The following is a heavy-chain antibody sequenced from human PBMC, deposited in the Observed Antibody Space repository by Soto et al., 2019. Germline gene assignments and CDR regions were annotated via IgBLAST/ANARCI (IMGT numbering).Heavy chain of an antibody. D-gene: IGHD2-2*01. CDR3: AREDIVVVPAAIVYYYYGMDV. CDR2: TYYRSKWYN. J-gene: IGHJ6*02. V-gene: IGHV6-1*01. Sequence: QVQLQQSGPGLVKPSQTLSLTCAISGDSVSSNSAAWNWIRQSPSRGLEWLGRTYYRSKWYNDYAVSVKSRITINPDTSKNQFSLQLNSVTPEDTAVYYCAREDIVVVPAAIVYYYYGMDVWGQGTTVTVSS. CDR1: GDSVSSNSAA.